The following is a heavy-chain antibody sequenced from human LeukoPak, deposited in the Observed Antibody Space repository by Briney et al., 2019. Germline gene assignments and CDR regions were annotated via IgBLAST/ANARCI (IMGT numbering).Heavy chain of an antibody. Sequence: ASVKDSCKASAYTFTGYYMHWVRQAPGQGLEWMGWINPNSGGTNYAQKFQGRVTMTRDTSISTAYMELSRLRSDDTAVYYCAREYSSSWYGEYFQHWGQGTLVTVSS. V-gene: IGHV1-2*02. CDR1: AYTFTGYY. D-gene: IGHD6-13*01. CDR3: AREYSSSWYGEYFQH. J-gene: IGHJ1*01. CDR2: INPNSGGT.